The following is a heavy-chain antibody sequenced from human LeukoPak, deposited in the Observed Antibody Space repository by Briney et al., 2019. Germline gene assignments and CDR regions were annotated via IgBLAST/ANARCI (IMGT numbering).Heavy chain of an antibody. CDR3: ARDIYYDSSGYYGSVY. J-gene: IGHJ4*02. V-gene: IGHV3-48*04. Sequence: GGSLRLSCAASGFTFSSHWMSWVRQAPGKGLEWVSYISSSSSTIYYADSVKGRFTISRDNAKNSLYLQMNSLRAEDTAVYYCARDIYYDSSGYYGSVYWGQGTLVTVSS. CDR2: ISSSSSTI. D-gene: IGHD3-22*01. CDR1: GFTFSSHW.